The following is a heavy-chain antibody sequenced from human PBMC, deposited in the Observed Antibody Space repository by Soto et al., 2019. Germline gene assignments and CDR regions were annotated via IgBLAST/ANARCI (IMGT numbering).Heavy chain of an antibody. J-gene: IGHJ6*03. D-gene: IGHD6-19*01. CDR1: GGSISSSSYY. Sequence: SETLSLTCTVSGGSISSSSYYWGWIRQPPGKGLEWIGSIYYSGSTYYNPSLKSRVTISVDTSKNQFSLKLSSVTAADTAVYYCARFPVAGMGYYYYMDVWGKGTTVTVSS. V-gene: IGHV4-39*01. CDR3: ARFPVAGMGYYYYMDV. CDR2: IYYSGST.